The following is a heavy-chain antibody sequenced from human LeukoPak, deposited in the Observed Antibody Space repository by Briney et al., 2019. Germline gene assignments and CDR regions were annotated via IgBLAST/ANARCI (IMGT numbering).Heavy chain of an antibody. D-gene: IGHD6-13*01. CDR2: ISWNSASV. Sequence: GGSLRLSCEASGFTFDDYGMHWVRQAPGKGLEWFSTISWNSASVGYVDSVKGRFTISRDNAKKTLYLQMNSLRPEDTALYYCAKDYGYSSSWYDYWGQGTLVTVSS. CDR1: GFTFDDYG. V-gene: IGHV3-9*01. CDR3: AKDYGYSSSWYDY. J-gene: IGHJ4*02.